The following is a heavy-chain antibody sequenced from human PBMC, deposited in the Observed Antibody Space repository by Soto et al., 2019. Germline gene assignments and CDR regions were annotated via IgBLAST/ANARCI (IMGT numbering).Heavy chain of an antibody. D-gene: IGHD1-7*01. CDR1: GGSISSGGYY. V-gene: IGHV4-31*03. CDR3: ARSSITGTPKNWFDP. Sequence: PSETLSLTCTVSGGSISSGGYYWSWIRQHPGKGLEWIGYIYYSGSTYYNPSLKSRVTISVDTSKNQFSLKLSSVTAADTAVYYCARSSITGTPKNWFDPWGQGTLVTVSS. J-gene: IGHJ5*02. CDR2: IYYSGST.